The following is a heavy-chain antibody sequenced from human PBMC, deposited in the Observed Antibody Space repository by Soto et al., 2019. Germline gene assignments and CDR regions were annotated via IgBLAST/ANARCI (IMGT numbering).Heavy chain of an antibody. Sequence: QITLKESGPTLVTPTQTLTLTCTFSGFSLSTLGVGVGWIRQPPGKALEWLALIYWDDDKRYIPSLKSRLTSPKGTSKNQVVLTVTNVDPEDTATYYCALQRYGEFAYWGPGTLVTVSS. J-gene: IGHJ4*02. CDR3: ALQRYGEFAY. CDR1: GFSLSTLGVG. D-gene: IGHD5-18*01. CDR2: IYWDDDK. V-gene: IGHV2-5*02.